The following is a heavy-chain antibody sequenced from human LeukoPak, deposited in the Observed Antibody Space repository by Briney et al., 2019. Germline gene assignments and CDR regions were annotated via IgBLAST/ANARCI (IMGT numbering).Heavy chain of an antibody. CDR2: IYPGDSDT. V-gene: IGHV5-51*01. J-gene: IGHJ3*02. D-gene: IGHD3-22*01. CDR1: GYSSTNYW. Sequence: GESLKISCKGSGYSSTNYWIAWVRQMPGKGLEWMGIIYPGDSDTRYSPSFQGQVSISADKSINTAFLQWSSLKASDTAMYYCARQRSGDYYDSSTYGDAFDIWGQGTMVTVSS. CDR3: ARQRSGDYYDSSTYGDAFDI.